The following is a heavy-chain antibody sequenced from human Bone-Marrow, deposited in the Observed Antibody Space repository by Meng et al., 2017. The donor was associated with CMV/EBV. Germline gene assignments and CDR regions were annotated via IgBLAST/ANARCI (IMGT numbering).Heavy chain of an antibody. CDR2: IYYSGST. Sequence: SETLTLTCTVSGGSISSYYWSWIRQPPGKGLEWIGYIYYSGSTNYNPSLRSRVTISVDTSKNQFSLKPSSVTAADTAVYYCARETSRPRGLFDYWGEGTLVTSPQ. V-gene: IGHV4-59*01. CDR1: GGSISSYY. J-gene: IGHJ4*02. D-gene: IGHD3-10*01. CDR3: ARETSRPRGLFDY.